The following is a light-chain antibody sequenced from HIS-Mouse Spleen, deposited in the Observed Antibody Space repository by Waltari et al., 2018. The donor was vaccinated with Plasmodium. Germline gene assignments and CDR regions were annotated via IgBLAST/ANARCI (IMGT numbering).Light chain of an antibody. J-gene: IGKJ3*01. CDR3: QQYDNRPPAFT. Sequence: DIQMTQSPSSLSASVGDRVTITCQASQDISNYLNWYQQKPGKAPKLLIYDASNLETGVPSRVSGSGSGTDFTFTISSLQPEDIATYYCQQYDNRPPAFTFGPGTKVDIK. CDR1: QDISNY. CDR2: DAS. V-gene: IGKV1-33*01.